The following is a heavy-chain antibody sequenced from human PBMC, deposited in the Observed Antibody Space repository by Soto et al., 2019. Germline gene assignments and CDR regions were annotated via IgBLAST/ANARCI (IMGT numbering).Heavy chain of an antibody. J-gene: IGHJ4*02. Sequence: ASVKVSCKASGYTFTGYYMHWVRQAPGQGLEWMGWINPNSGGTNYAQKFQGWVTMTRDTSISTAYMELSRLRSDATAVYYCARALSGSYPLTIDYWGQGTLVTVSS. CDR1: GYTFTGYY. CDR2: INPNSGGT. CDR3: ARALSGSYPLTIDY. V-gene: IGHV1-2*04. D-gene: IGHD3-10*01.